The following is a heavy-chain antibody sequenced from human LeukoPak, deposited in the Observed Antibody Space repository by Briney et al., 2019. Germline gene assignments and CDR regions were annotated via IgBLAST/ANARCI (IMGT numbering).Heavy chain of an antibody. CDR3: ARLDSYDFWSGYYHPQYYFDY. V-gene: IGHV4-34*01. J-gene: IGHJ4*02. CDR1: GGPFSGYY. D-gene: IGHD3-3*01. CDR2: INHSGST. Sequence: PSETLSLTCAVYGGPFSGYYWSWIRQPPGKGLEWIGEINHSGSTSYNPSLKSRVTISVDTSKNQFSLKLSSVTAADTAVYYCARLDSYDFWSGYYHPQYYFDYWGQGTLVTVSS.